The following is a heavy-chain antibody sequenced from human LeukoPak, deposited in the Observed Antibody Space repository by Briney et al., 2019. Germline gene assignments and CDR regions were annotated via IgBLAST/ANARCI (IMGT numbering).Heavy chain of an antibody. Sequence: PSETLSLTCTVSGGSISSFYWTWIRQPPGKGLEWIGYVYYTGSTNFNPSLKSRVTMSLDTSRNQFSLKLTSLTAADTAVYYCARGAMATTPFFDYWGQGTLVTVSS. V-gene: IGHV4-59*01. CDR1: GGSISSFY. CDR2: VYYTGST. J-gene: IGHJ4*02. D-gene: IGHD5-24*01. CDR3: ARGAMATTPFFDY.